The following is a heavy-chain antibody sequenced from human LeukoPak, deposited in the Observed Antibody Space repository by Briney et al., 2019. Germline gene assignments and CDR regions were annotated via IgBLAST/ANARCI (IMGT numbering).Heavy chain of an antibody. Sequence: SETLSLTCAVYGGSFSGYYWSWIRQPPGKGLEWIGEINHSGSTNYNPSLKSRVTISVDTSKNQFSLKLSSVTAADTAVYYCARGRGLDPWGQGTLVTVSS. CDR1: GGSFSGYY. CDR2: INHSGST. J-gene: IGHJ5*02. CDR3: ARGRGLDP. V-gene: IGHV4-34*01.